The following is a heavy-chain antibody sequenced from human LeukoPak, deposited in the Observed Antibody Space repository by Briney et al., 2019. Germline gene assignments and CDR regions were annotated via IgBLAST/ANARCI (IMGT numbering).Heavy chain of an antibody. J-gene: IGHJ4*02. V-gene: IGHV4-59*01. D-gene: IGHD3-16*01. CDR1: GASITSYH. CDR2: IHYTGST. CDR3: ARHDYGATRDY. Sequence: SETLSLTCTVSGASITSYHWSWIRQPPGTGLEWIGYIHYTGSTNYNPSLKSRVTISVDTSKSQFSLKLSSVTAADTAVYYCARHDYGATRDYWGQGTLVTVSS.